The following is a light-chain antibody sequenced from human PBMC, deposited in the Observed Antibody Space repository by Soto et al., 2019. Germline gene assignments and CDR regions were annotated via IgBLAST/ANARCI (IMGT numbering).Light chain of an antibody. CDR2: EVS. CDR1: SSDVGSYNY. V-gene: IGLV2-11*01. J-gene: IGLJ1*01. CDR3: CSYGGNSYV. Sequence: QSALTQPRSVSGSPGQSVTISCTGTSSDVGSYNYVSWYQQHPGKAPKLVIYEVSQRPSGVPARFSGSKSGNTASLTISGLQAEDEADYYCCSYGGNSYVFGTGTKLTVL.